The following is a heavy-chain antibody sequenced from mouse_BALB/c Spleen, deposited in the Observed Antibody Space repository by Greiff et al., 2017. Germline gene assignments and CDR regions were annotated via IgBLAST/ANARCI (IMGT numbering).Heavy chain of an antibody. CDR3: VRHRDYGNFYAMDY. CDR1: GFTFNTYA. Sequence: EVKLVESGGGLVQPKGSLKLSCAASGFTFNTYAMNWVRQAPGKGLEWVASIRSKSNNDETYYADSVKDRLTISRDDSQSMLYLQMNNLKTEDTAMYYCVRHRDYGNFYAMDYWGQGTSVTVSS. J-gene: IGHJ4*01. CDR2: IRSKSNNDET. V-gene: IGHV10-1*02. D-gene: IGHD2-1*01.